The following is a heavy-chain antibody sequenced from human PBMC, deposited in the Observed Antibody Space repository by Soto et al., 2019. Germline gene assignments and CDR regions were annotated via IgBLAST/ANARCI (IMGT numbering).Heavy chain of an antibody. J-gene: IGHJ5*02. D-gene: IGHD6-19*01. V-gene: IGHV1-69*13. CDR1: GGTFSSYA. CDR2: IIPIFGTA. Sequence: GASVKVSCKASGGTFSSYAISWVRQAPGQGLEWMGGIIPIFGTANYAQKFQGRVTITADESTSTAYMELSSLRSEDTAVYYCARDPYSSGWYMWFDPWGQGTLVTVSS. CDR3: ARDPYSSGWYMWFDP.